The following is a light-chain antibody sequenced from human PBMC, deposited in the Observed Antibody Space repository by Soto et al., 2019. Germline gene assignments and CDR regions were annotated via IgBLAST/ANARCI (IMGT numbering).Light chain of an antibody. Sequence: QSVLTQPPSVSGAPRQRVTISCTGSSSNIGAGYDVHWYQQLPGTAPKLLIYGNSNRPSGVPDRFSGSKSGASASLAITGVHDEDEEDDYYQSYDISLSTWVFGGGTKVTVL. CDR3: QSYDISLSTWV. J-gene: IGLJ3*02. V-gene: IGLV1-40*03. CDR1: SSNIGAGYD. CDR2: GNS.